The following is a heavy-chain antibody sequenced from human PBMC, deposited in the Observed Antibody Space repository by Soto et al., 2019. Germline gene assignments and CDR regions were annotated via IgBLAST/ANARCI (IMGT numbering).Heavy chain of an antibody. D-gene: IGHD6-19*01. CDR2: INAGNGNT. Sequence: QVQLVQSGAEVKKPGASVKVSCKTSGYTFTSYAMHWVRQAPGQRLEWMGWINAGNGNTKYSQKFQGRVTITIDTSASTAYMELGSLRSEDTAIYSCARDLGGWPDYWGQGTLVTVSS. CDR3: ARDLGGWPDY. V-gene: IGHV1-3*01. J-gene: IGHJ4*02. CDR1: GYTFTSYA.